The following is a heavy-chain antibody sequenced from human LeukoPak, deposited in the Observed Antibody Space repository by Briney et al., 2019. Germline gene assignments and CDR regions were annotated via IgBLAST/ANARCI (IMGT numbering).Heavy chain of an antibody. Sequence: GGSLRLSCIASGFTFSRSGMHWFRQAPCKGLEWVAFIRTDGSDKYYADSVKGRFSISRDNSKNTLYLQMNSLRAEDTAMYYCAKDHAQAMDVWGQGTTVTVSS. V-gene: IGHV3-30*02. D-gene: IGHD2-2*01. CDR3: AKDHAQAMDV. CDR1: GFTFSRSG. CDR2: IRTDGSDK. J-gene: IGHJ6*02.